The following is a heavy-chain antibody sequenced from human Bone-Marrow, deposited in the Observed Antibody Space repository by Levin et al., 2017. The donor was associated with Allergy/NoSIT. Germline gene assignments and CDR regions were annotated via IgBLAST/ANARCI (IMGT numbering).Heavy chain of an antibody. D-gene: IGHD1-1*01. CDR2: ILNKAKSYTT. J-gene: IGHJ4*02. CDR3: TRLNTRDSNVDY. V-gene: IGHV3-72*01. Sequence: PGGSLRLSCVVSGFTFSDHHMDWVRQAPGKGLEWIGRILNKAKSYTTKHAASVQGRFTISRDDSKNSVYLQMNSLITEDTAMYHCTRLNTRDSNVDYWGQGTLVTVSS. CDR1: GFTFSDHH.